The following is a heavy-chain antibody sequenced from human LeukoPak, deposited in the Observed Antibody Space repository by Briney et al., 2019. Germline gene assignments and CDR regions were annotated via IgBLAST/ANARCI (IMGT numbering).Heavy chain of an antibody. CDR2: MNPNSGNT. V-gene: IGHV1-8*01. CDR1: GYTFTSYD. CDR3: ARDFYDLWSGYYTVNPYFDY. D-gene: IGHD3-3*01. Sequence: ASVKVSCKASGYTFTSYDINWVRQATGQGLEWMGWMNPNSGNTGYAQKFQGRVTMTRNTSISTAYMELSSLRSEDTAVYYCARDFYDLWSGYYTVNPYFDYWGQGTLVTVSS. J-gene: IGHJ4*02.